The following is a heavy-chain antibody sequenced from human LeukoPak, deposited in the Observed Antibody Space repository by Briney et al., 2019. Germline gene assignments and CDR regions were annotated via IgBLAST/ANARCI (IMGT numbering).Heavy chain of an antibody. CDR2: FYYSGST. J-gene: IGHJ4*02. V-gene: IGHV4-39*01. D-gene: IGHD3-10*01. CDR1: GGSISSSSYY. CDR3: ARHHLRGSDRNY. Sequence: PSETLSLTCTVSGGSISSSSYYWGWIRQPPGKGLEWNGSFYYSGSTYYNPSRKSQVTISVDTPKNQFSLKLSSVTAADTAVYYCARHHLRGSDRNYWGQGTQVTVSS.